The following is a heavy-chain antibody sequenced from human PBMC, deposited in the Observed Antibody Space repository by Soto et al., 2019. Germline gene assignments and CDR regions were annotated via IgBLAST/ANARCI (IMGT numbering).Heavy chain of an antibody. D-gene: IGHD3-10*01. CDR2: INPSGGGT. CDR3: ARWFYYGSGSNPFGMDV. J-gene: IGHJ6*02. CDR1: GYTFTSYY. V-gene: IGHV1-46*01. Sequence: ASVKVSCKASGYTFTSYYMQWVRQAPGQGLEWMGIINPSGGGTNYARKFQGRVTMTRDTSTSTVFMELSRLRSEDTAVYYCARWFYYGSGSNPFGMDVWGQGTTVTVSS.